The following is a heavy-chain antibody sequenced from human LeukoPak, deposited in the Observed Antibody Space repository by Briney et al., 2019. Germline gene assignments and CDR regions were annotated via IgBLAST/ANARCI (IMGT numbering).Heavy chain of an antibody. V-gene: IGHV3-11*01. CDR1: GFAFSDFY. J-gene: IGHJ4*02. D-gene: IGHD3-10*01. CDR3: ARDALGSYDY. CDR2: ISNSGSTL. Sequence: GGSLRLSCAASGFAFSDFYMFWIRQAPGKGLEWISYISNSGSTLYYADSVKGRFTISRDNDKDLLYLQMNSLRADDTAVYYCARDALGSYDYWGQGTLVTVSS.